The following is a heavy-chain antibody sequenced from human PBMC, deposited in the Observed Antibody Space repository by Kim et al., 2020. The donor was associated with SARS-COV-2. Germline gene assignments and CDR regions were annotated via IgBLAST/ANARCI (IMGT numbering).Heavy chain of an antibody. CDR1: GYSFTSYW. CDR3: ARQYCCSTSCLLYGMDV. CDR2: IDPSDSYT. Sequence: GESLKISCKGSGYSFTSYWNSWVRQMPGKGLGWMGRIDPSDSYTNYSPSFQGHVTIPADNSISTAYLQWSSLKASDTAMYYFARQYCCSTSCLLYGMDVWGPGTTVTVSS. V-gene: IGHV5-10-1*01. J-gene: IGHJ6*02. D-gene: IGHD2-2*01.